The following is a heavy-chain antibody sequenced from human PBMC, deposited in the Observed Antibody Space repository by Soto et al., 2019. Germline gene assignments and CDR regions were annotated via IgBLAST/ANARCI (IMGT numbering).Heavy chain of an antibody. Sequence: KSSETLSLTCTVSGGSISSYYWSWIRQPPGKGLEWIGYIYYSGSTNYNPSLKSRVTISVDTSKNQFSLKLSSVTAADTAVYYCARGDRYSYGYYYYYYGMDVWGQGTTVTVSS. D-gene: IGHD5-18*01. CDR3: ARGDRYSYGYYYYYYGMDV. CDR2: IYYSGST. CDR1: GGSISSYY. V-gene: IGHV4-59*01. J-gene: IGHJ6*02.